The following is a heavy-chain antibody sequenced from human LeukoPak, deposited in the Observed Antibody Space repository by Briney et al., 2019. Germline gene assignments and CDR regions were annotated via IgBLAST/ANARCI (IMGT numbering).Heavy chain of an antibody. V-gene: IGHV3-21*01. CDR2: ISSTCTYI. CDR1: GFTFSSYT. J-gene: IGHJ4*02. D-gene: IGHD3-3*01. CDR3: AKVGQTYYDFWSGYYPDY. Sequence: GGSLRLSCAASGFTFSSYTMNWVRQAPGKGLEWVSSISSTCTYIYYADSLKGRFTISRDNAKNSLYLQMNSLRAEDTAVYYCAKVGQTYYDFWSGYYPDYWGQGTLVTVSS.